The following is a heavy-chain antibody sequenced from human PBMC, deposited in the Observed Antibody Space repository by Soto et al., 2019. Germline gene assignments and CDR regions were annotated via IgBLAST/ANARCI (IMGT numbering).Heavy chain of an antibody. CDR1: GFTFSSYS. CDR3: ARVPYGDYVTDWFDP. Sequence: GGSLRLSCAASGFTFSSYSMKWVRQAPGRGLEWVSYISSSGSAIYYADSVKGRFTISRDNAKNSLYLQMNSLRAEDTALYYCARVPYGDYVTDWFDPWGQGTLVTVSS. D-gene: IGHD4-17*01. CDR2: ISSSGSAI. J-gene: IGHJ5*02. V-gene: IGHV3-48*01.